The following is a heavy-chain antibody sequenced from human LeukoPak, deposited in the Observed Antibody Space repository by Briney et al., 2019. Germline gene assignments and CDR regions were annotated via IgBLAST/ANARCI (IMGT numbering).Heavy chain of an antibody. CDR3: AKDLGFLATRSVDY. D-gene: IGHD3-16*01. CDR1: GFTFSSYA. Sequence: PGGSLGLSCAASGFTFSSYAMSWVRQAPGKGLEWVSAISGSGGSTYYADSVKGRFTISRDNSKNTLYLQMNSLRAEDTAVYYCAKDLGFLATRSVDYWGQGTLVTVSS. V-gene: IGHV3-23*01. CDR2: ISGSGGST. J-gene: IGHJ4*02.